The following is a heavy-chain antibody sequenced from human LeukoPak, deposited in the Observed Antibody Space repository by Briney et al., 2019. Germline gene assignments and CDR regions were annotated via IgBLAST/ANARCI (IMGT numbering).Heavy chain of an antibody. CDR2: IYPGDSDT. Sequence: GESLKISCKGSGYSFTSYWIGWVGQMPGKGLEWMGIIYPGDSDTRYSPSFQGQVTISADKSISTAYLQWSSLKASDTAMYYCARAFCHFFFGVVTLFDYWGQGTLVTVSS. CDR1: GYSFTSYW. V-gene: IGHV5-51*01. D-gene: IGHD3-3*01. CDR3: ARAFCHFFFGVVTLFDY. J-gene: IGHJ4*02.